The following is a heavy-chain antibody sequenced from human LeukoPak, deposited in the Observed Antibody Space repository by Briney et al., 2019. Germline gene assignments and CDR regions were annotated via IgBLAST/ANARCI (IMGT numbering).Heavy chain of an antibody. CDR2: INHSGKT. Sequence: SETLSLTCAVYDGSFTGYYWSWVRQCPGKGLEWIGEINHSGKTNYNPSLKSRVTISVDTSKNQFSLKLSSVTAADTAVYYCARDLTGGYSSSWYWFDPWGQGTLVIVSS. V-gene: IGHV4-34*01. CDR1: DGSFTGYY. J-gene: IGHJ5*02. CDR3: ARDLTGGYSSSWYWFDP. D-gene: IGHD6-13*01.